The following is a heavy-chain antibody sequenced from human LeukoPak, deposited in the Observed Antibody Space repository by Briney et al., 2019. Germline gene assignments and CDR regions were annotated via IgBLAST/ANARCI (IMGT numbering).Heavy chain of an antibody. J-gene: IGHJ4*02. CDR3: AKDHRPPGYCSSTSCYTPHSFFDY. Sequence: GGSLRLSCSASGFMFSTYTLNWVRQAPGKGLEWVSAISGSGGSTYYADSVKGRFTISRDNSKNTLYLQMNSLRAEDTAVYYCAKDHRPPGYCSSTSCYTPHSFFDYWGQGTLVTVSS. CDR1: GFMFSTYT. D-gene: IGHD2-2*02. V-gene: IGHV3-23*01. CDR2: ISGSGGST.